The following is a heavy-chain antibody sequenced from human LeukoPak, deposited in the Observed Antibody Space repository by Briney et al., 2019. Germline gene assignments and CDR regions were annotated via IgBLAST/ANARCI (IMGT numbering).Heavy chain of an antibody. V-gene: IGHV4-34*01. D-gene: IGHD3-3*01. Sequence: SETLSLTCAVYGGSFSGYYWSWIRQPPGKGLEWIGEINHSGSTNYNPSLKSRVTISVDTSKNQFSLKLSSVTAADTAVYYCARLPNYDFWSGYYYYYYYYMDVWGKGTTVTVSS. J-gene: IGHJ6*03. CDR1: GGSFSGYY. CDR2: INHSGST. CDR3: ARLPNYDFWSGYYYYYYYYMDV.